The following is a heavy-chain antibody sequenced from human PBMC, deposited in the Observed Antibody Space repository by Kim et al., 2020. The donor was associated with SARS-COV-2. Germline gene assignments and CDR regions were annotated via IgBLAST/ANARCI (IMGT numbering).Heavy chain of an antibody. Sequence: ASVKVSCKASGYTFINYGISWVRQAPGQGLEWMGWISANNGHANYAQKFKGRVTMTTDTSTSTVYMEVKSLRSDDTAVYYCARDYYDSSGYKYDCFDPWGQGTLVTVSS. CDR1: GYTFINYG. D-gene: IGHD3-22*01. J-gene: IGHJ5*02. V-gene: IGHV1-18*01. CDR2: ISANNGHA. CDR3: ARDYYDSSGYKYDCFDP.